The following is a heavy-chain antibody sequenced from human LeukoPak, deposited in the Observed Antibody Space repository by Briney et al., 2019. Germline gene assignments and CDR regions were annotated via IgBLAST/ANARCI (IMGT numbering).Heavy chain of an antibody. J-gene: IGHJ6*03. CDR1: GGSFNGYY. D-gene: IGHD3-10*01. CDR2: INHSGST. CDR3: ARGFYGSSPAIDAPTGAYYYYMDV. V-gene: IGHV4-34*01. Sequence: PSETLSLTCAVYGGSFNGYYWSWIRQPPGKGLEWIGEINHSGSTNYNPSLKSRVTISVDTSKNQFSLKLGSVTAADTAVYYCARGFYGSSPAIDAPTGAYYYYMDVWGKGTTVTVSS.